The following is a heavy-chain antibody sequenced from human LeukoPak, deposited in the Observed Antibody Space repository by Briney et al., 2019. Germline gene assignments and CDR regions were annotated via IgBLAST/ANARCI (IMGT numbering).Heavy chain of an antibody. CDR3: ARQEHYDILTGSHGNFDY. V-gene: IGHV5-51*01. J-gene: IGHJ4*02. CDR2: IYPGDSET. CDR1: GYSFSSYW. Sequence: GESLKISCKGSGYSFSSYWIGWVRQMPGKGLEWMAIIYPGDSETTYSPSFHGQVTISADKSISTAYLQWSSLKASDTAMYYCARQEHYDILTGSHGNFDYWGQGTLVTVSS. D-gene: IGHD3-9*01.